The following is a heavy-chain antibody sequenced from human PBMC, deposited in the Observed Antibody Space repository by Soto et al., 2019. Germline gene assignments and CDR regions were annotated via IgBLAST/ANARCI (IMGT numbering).Heavy chain of an antibody. D-gene: IGHD3-22*01. CDR1: GFTFSSYA. V-gene: IGHV3-30*14. J-gene: IGHJ4*02. CDR2: ISYDGSNK. Sequence: PGRSLRLSCAASGFTFSSYAMHWVRQAPGKGLEWVAVISYDGSNKYYADSVKGRFTISRDNSKNTAYLQMSSLRPEDTAVYYCVKGEYYYDGSAYYPFDYWGQGRMVTVSS. CDR3: VKGEYYYDGSAYYPFDY.